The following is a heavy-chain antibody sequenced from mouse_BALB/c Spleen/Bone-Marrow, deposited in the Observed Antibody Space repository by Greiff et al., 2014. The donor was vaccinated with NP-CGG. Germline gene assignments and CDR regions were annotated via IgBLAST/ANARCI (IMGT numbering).Heavy chain of an antibody. CDR3: VRRGNPIVYYAMDY. Sequence: LVKTGASVKISCKASGYSFTGYYMHWVKQSHGKSPEWIGYISCYNGATSYNQNFKGKATFTVDTSSGTAYMQFNSLTSEDSAVYYCVRRGNPIVYYAMDYWGQGTSVTVSS. CDR2: ISCYNGAT. J-gene: IGHJ4*01. CDR1: GYSFTGYY. V-gene: IGHV1S34*01.